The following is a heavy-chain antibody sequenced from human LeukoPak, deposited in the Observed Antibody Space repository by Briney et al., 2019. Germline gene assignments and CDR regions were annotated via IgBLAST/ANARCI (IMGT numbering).Heavy chain of an antibody. V-gene: IGHV3-23*01. CDR1: GFTFSSYA. CDR3: AKDERNRRSGGSCY. D-gene: IGHD2-15*01. CDR2: ISGSGGST. J-gene: IGHJ4*02. Sequence: GGSLRLSCAASGFTFSSYAMSWVRQAPGKGLEWVSAISGSGGSTYYADSVKGRFTIPRDNSKNTLYLQMNSLRAEDTAVYYCAKDERNRRSGGSCYWGQGTLVTVSS.